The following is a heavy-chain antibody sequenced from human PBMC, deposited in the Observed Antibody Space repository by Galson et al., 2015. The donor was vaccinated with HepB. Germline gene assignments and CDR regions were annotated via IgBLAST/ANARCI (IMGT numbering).Heavy chain of an antibody. J-gene: IGHJ4*02. CDR3: ASPASMCSGGSCYSLDY. Sequence: SVKVSCKASGYTFTSYYMHWVRQAPGQGLEWMGIINPSGGSTTYAQKFQGRVTMTRDTSTSTVYMELSSLRSEDTAVYYCASPASMCSGGSCYSLDYWGQGTLVTVSS. V-gene: IGHV1-46*01. CDR1: GYTFTSYY. CDR2: INPSGGST. D-gene: IGHD2-15*01.